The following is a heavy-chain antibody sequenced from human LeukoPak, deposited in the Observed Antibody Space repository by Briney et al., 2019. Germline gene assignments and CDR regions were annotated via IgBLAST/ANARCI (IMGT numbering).Heavy chain of an antibody. CDR3: ARDHVLLQWFGEGGFDP. CDR2: FNPDNGGT. J-gene: IGHJ5*02. Sequence: GASVKVSCKASGYIFTDYYVHRVRQAPGQGLEWMGWFNPDNGGTKSVQKSQGRVTMTGDTSMRTAYMELSRLTFDDTAVYYCARDHVLLQWFGEGGFDPWGQGTLVTVSS. CDR1: GYIFTDYY. V-gene: IGHV1-2*02. D-gene: IGHD3-10*01.